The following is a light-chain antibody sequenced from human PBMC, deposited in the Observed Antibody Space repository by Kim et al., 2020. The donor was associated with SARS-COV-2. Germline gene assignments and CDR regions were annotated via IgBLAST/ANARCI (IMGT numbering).Light chain of an antibody. J-gene: IGLJ1*01. Sequence: QSVLTQPPSASGAPGQRVTISCTGSSSNIGAGYDVHWYQQLPGTAPKLLIYGNSNRPAGVPDRFSGSKSGTSASLAITELQAEDEADYYCQSYDSSLSGHYGFGTRTKVTVL. CDR2: GNS. CDR3: QSYDSSLSGHYG. CDR1: SSNIGAGYD. V-gene: IGLV1-40*01.